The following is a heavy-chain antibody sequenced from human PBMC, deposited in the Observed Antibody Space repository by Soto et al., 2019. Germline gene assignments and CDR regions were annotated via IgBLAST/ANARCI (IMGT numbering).Heavy chain of an antibody. V-gene: IGHV5-51*01. J-gene: IGHJ6*02. CDR3: ARGPHPTIFGVVPYYYYYGMDV. CDR2: IYPGDSDT. D-gene: IGHD3-3*01. Sequence: PXESLKISCKGSGYSFTSYWIGWVRQTPGKGLEWMGIIYPGDSDTRYSPSFQGQVTISADKSISTAYLQWSSLKASDTAMYYCARGPHPTIFGVVPYYYYYGMDVWGQGTTVTVSS. CDR1: GYSFTSYW.